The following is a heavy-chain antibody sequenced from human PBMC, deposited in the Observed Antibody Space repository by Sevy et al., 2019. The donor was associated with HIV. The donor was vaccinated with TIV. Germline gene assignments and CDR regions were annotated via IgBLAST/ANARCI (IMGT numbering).Heavy chain of an antibody. D-gene: IGHD6-19*01. J-gene: IGHJ4*02. V-gene: IGHV5-10-1*01. Sequence: GESLKISCKGSGYSFTSYWISWVRQMPGKGLEWMGRIDPSDSYTNYSPSFQGHVTISDDKSISTAYLQGSSLKASDSAMYYCARLIEASGWYGKWDYRGQGTLVTLSS. CDR1: GYSFTSYW. CDR2: IDPSDSYT. CDR3: ARLIEASGWYGKWDY.